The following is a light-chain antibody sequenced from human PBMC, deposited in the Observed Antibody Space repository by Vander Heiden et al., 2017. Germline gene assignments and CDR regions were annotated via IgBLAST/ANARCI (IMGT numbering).Light chain of an antibody. Sequence: DIQMTQSPSTLSASVRDRVTITCRASQSISSWLAWYQQKPGKAPKLLIYDASSLQSGVPSRFSGSGSGTYFSLTISSLQSDDFATYYCQQYNRYSRTFGQGTKVEIK. V-gene: IGKV1-5*01. CDR2: DAS. J-gene: IGKJ1*01. CDR3: QQYNRYSRT. CDR1: QSISSW.